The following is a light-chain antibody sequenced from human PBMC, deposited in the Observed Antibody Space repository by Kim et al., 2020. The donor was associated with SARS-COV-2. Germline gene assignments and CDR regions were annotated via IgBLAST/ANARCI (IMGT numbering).Light chain of an antibody. Sequence: GASFKLTCTLSSGHSSYAIASHQHQPEKGPRYLMKLNSDGSHSKGDGIPDRFSGSSAGAERYLTISSLQSEDEADYYCQTWGTGGVFGGGTQLTVL. J-gene: IGLJ3*02. CDR3: QTWGTGGV. CDR1: SGHSSYA. CDR2: LNSDGSH. V-gene: IGLV4-69*01.